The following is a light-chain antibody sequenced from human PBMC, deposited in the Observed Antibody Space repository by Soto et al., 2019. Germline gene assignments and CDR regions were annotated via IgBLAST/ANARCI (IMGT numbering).Light chain of an antibody. V-gene: IGKV3-11*01. Sequence: EIVLTQSPVTLSLSPGERATLSCRASQSVGNYLAWYQQKRGQAPRLLIYDASNRATGIPARFSGSGSGTDFTLTISSLEPEDFAVYYGQQRSSWPIFTFGPGTKVDIK. J-gene: IGKJ3*01. CDR3: QQRSSWPIFT. CDR1: QSVGNY. CDR2: DAS.